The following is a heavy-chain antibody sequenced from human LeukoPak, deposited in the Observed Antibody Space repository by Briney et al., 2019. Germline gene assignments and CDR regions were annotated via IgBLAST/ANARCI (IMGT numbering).Heavy chain of an antibody. CDR2: IKQDGSEK. CDR1: GFTFSSYW. D-gene: IGHD6-13*01. J-gene: IGHJ3*02. CDR3: AREQQLVRTFAFDI. Sequence: PGGSLRLSCAASGFTFSSYWMSWVRQAPGKGLEWVANIKQDGSEKYYVDSVKGRFTISRDNAKNSLYLQMNSLRAEDTAVYYCAREQQLVRTFAFDIWGQGTMVTVSS. V-gene: IGHV3-7*01.